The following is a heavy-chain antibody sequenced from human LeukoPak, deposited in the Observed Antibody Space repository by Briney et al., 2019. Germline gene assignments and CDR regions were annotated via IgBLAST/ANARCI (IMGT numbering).Heavy chain of an antibody. V-gene: IGHV3-30-3*01. D-gene: IGHD6-19*01. Sequence: PGGSLRLSCAASGFTFSSYAMHWVRQAPGKGLEWVAVISYDGSNKYYADSVKGRFTISRDNSKNTLYLQMNSLRAEDTAVYYCARDRLRYSSGCFDYWGQGALVTVSS. J-gene: IGHJ4*02. CDR2: ISYDGSNK. CDR3: ARDRLRYSSGCFDY. CDR1: GFTFSSYA.